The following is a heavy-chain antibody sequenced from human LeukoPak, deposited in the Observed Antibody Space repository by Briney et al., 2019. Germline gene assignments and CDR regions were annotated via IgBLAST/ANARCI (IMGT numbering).Heavy chain of an antibody. Sequence: GGSLRLSCAASGFTFSTYWMHWVRQAPGKGLVWVSRTNSDGSLINYVDSVKGRFTIYRDNAKNTLYLQMNSLRVEDTAVYYCVRALGGYSDYWGQGTLVTVSS. CDR3: VRALGGYSDY. D-gene: IGHD3-16*01. V-gene: IGHV3-74*01. J-gene: IGHJ4*02. CDR2: TNSDGSLI. CDR1: GFTFSTYW.